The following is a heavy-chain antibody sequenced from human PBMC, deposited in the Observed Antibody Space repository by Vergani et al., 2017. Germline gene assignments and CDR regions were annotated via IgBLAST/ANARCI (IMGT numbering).Heavy chain of an antibody. CDR1: GFPFSSYA. Sequence: EVQLLESGGGLVQPGGSLRLSCAASGFPFSSYAMSWVRQAPGKGLEWVSAISGSGGSTYYADSVKGRFTISRDNSKNTLYLQMNSLRAEDTAVYYCAKDFDIDYYGSGGFFYWGQGTLVTVSS. J-gene: IGHJ4*02. D-gene: IGHD3-10*01. V-gene: IGHV3-23*01. CDR3: AKDFDIDYYGSGGFFY. CDR2: ISGSGGST.